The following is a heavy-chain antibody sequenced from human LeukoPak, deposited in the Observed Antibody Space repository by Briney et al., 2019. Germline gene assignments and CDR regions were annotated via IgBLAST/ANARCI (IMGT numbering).Heavy chain of an antibody. D-gene: IGHD5-24*01. CDR2: ISGSGGST. CDR1: GITFGNNW. Sequence: PGGSLRLSCAASGITFGNNWMHWVRQGTGKRLGWVSAISGSGGSTYYADSVKGRFTISRDNSKNTLYLQMNSLRAEDTAVYYCAKTHRRDRYNYEFDYWGPGNLVTVSS. CDR3: AKTHRRDRYNYEFDY. J-gene: IGHJ4*02. V-gene: IGHV3-23*01.